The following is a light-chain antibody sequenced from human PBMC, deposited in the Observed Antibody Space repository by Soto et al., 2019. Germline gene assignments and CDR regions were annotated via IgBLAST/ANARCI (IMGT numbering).Light chain of an antibody. CDR2: DAS. Sequence: DIQMTQPPSSLSASVGDRVTITCQASQGISNYLNWYQQKPGKAPKLLIYDASKLETGVSSRFSGSGSGADFTFTVSSLQPEDIATYYCQQYDSPPLTFGAGTRVEIK. J-gene: IGKJ4*01. CDR1: QGISNY. CDR3: QQYDSPPLT. V-gene: IGKV1-33*01.